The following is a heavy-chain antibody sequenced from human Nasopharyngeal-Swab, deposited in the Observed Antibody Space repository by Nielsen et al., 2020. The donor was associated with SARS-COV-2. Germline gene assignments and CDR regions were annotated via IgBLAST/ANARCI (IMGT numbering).Heavy chain of an antibody. V-gene: IGHV3-33*01. CDR1: GFTFSSYG. Sequence: GGSLRLSCAASGFTFSSYGMHWVRQAPGKGLEWGAVIWYDGSNKYYADSVKGRFTISRDNSKNTLYLQMNSLRAEDTAVYYCARGLDYYGSGTHEADAFDIWGQGTMVTVSS. CDR3: ARGLDYYGSGTHEADAFDI. CDR2: IWYDGSNK. D-gene: IGHD3-10*01. J-gene: IGHJ3*02.